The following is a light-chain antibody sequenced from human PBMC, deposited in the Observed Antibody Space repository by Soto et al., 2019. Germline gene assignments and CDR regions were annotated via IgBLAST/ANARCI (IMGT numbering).Light chain of an antibody. V-gene: IGKV1-5*03. CDR1: QSISSW. J-gene: IGKJ1*01. CDR2: KAS. CDR3: QQYNRYWT. Sequence: DIQMTQSPSTLSASVGDRVTITCRASQSISSWLAWYQQKPGKAPKLLIFKASSLESGVPSRFSGSGSGTEFTLTISRLQPDDFATYYCQQYNRYWTFGQGTKVEIK.